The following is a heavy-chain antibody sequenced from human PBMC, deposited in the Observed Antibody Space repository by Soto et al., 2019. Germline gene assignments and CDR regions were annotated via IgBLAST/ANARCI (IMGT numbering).Heavy chain of an antibody. D-gene: IGHD3-9*01. Sequence: QVQLVESGGGVVQPGRSLRLSCAASGFTFSSYGMHWVRQAPGKGLEWVAVISYDGSNKYYADSVKGRFTISRDNSKNTLYLQMNSLRAEDRAVYYCAKDQRHSLRYFNWLAYGMDVWCQGTTVTVSS. CDR3: AKDQRHSLRYFNWLAYGMDV. V-gene: IGHV3-30*18. J-gene: IGHJ6*02. CDR2: ISYDGSNK. CDR1: GFTFSSYG.